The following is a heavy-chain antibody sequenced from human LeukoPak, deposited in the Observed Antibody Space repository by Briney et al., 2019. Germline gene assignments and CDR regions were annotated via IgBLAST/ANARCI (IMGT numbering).Heavy chain of an antibody. V-gene: IGHV1-8*01. CDR3: ARDLRVSRHITMIVVGY. CDR2: MNPNSGNT. J-gene: IGHJ4*02. CDR1: GYTFTSYD. D-gene: IGHD3-22*01. Sequence: ASVKVSCKASGYTFTSYDINWVRQATGQGLEWMGWMNPNSGNTGYAQKFQGRVTMTRNTSISTVYMELSSLRSEDTAVYYCARDLRVSRHITMIVVGYWGQGTLVTVSS.